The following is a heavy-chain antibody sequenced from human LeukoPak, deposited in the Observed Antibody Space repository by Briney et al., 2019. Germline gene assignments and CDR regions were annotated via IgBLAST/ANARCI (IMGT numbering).Heavy chain of an antibody. D-gene: IGHD6-19*01. Sequence: PSETLSLTCTVSGGSLSSSRYYGGWIRQPPGKGLEWIGSKYYSGSTYYNPSLKNRVAISVDTSKNQFSLKLSSVTAADTAVYYCARNIAVAGRGDYMDVWGKGTTVTISS. CDR1: GGSLSSSRYY. CDR3: ARNIAVAGRGDYMDV. V-gene: IGHV4-39*01. J-gene: IGHJ6*03. CDR2: KYYSGST.